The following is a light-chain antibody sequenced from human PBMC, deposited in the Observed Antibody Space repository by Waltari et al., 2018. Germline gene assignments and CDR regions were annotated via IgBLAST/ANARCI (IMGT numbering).Light chain of an antibody. CDR3: QQSYSALT. J-gene: IGKJ4*01. Sequence: DIQMTQSPSSLSASVGDRVPITCRASQSITIYLNWYQHKPGKAPKLRSYAASSLQCGVPTRFSGSGAGTDFNLTISTLQPEDFATYYCQQSYSALTFGGGTKVEIK. CDR1: QSITIY. CDR2: AAS. V-gene: IGKV1-39*01.